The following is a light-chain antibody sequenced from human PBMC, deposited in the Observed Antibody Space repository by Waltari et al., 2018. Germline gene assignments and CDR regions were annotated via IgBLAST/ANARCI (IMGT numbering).Light chain of an antibody. CDR3: SSYTSSSIVV. V-gene: IGLV2-14*01. CDR2: EVS. Sequence: QSALTQPASVSGPPGQSITISCTGTSSDVGGYNYVSWYQQHPGKAPKLMIYEVSHRPSGVSNRFSGSKSGNTASLTISGLQAEDEADYYCSSYTSSSIVVFGGGTKLTVL. CDR1: SSDVGGYNY. J-gene: IGLJ2*01.